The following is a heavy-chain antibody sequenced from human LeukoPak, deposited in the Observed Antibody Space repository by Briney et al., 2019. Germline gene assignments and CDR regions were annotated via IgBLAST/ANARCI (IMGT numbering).Heavy chain of an antibody. CDR2: ISSSGEST. CDR1: GFTFTSYA. CDR3: AKGGSSWSRFDY. V-gene: IGHV3-23*01. D-gene: IGHD6-13*01. J-gene: IGHJ4*02. Sequence: GGSLRLSCATSGFTFTSYAIGWVRQAPGKGLEWVSTISSSGESTYYAYSVKGRFTISRDNSKNTLYLQMSSLRAEDTAVYYCAKGGSSWSRFDYWGQGTLVTVSS.